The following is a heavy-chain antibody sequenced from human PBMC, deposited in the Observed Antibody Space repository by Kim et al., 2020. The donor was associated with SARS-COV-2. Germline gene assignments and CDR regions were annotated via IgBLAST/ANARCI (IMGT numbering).Heavy chain of an antibody. CDR3: AKFRAVAGTYYYYGMDV. J-gene: IGHJ6*02. V-gene: IGHV3-30*18. CDR2: ISYDGSNK. D-gene: IGHD6-19*01. CDR1: GFTFSSYG. Sequence: GGSLRLSCAASGFTFSSYGMHWVRQAPGKGLEWVAVISYDGSNKYYADSVKGRFTISRDNSKNTLYLQMNSLRAEDTAVYYCAKFRAVAGTYYYYGMDVWGQGTTVTVSS.